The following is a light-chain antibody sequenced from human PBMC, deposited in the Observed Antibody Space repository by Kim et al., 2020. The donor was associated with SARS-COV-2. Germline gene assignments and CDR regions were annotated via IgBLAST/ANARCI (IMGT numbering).Light chain of an antibody. CDR1: SSNIGNNY. V-gene: IGLV1-51*01. J-gene: IGLJ3*02. CDR2: DNN. CDR3: GTWDSSLSAWV. Sequence: GQKFTISCSGSSSNIGNNYVSWYPQHPGTAPKLLIYDNNKRPSGIPDRISGSKSGTSATLSITGLQTGDEADYYCGTWDSSLSAWVFGGGTKLTVL.